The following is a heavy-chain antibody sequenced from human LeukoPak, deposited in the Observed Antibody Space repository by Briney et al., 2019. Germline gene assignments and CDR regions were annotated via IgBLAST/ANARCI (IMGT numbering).Heavy chain of an antibody. V-gene: IGHV4-59*06. J-gene: IGHJ4*02. CDR3: ARASPAPDY. CDR1: GFTFSNAW. CDR2: IYDSGST. D-gene: IGHD2-2*01. Sequence: KTGGSLRLSCAASGFTFSNAWMSWVRQAPGKGLEWVGYIYDSGSTYYNPSLRSRVTISVDTSQNRFSLKLSFVTAADTAVYYCARASPAPDYWGQGTLVTVSS.